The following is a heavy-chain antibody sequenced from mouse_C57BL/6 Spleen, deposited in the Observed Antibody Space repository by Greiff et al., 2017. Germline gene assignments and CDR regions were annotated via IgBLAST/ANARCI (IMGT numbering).Heavy chain of an antibody. J-gene: IGHJ2*01. V-gene: IGHV1-80*01. D-gene: IGHD2-12*01. Sequence: VQLQQSGAELVKPGASVKISCKASGYAFSSYWMHWVKQRPGKGLEWIGQIYPGDGDTNYNGKFKGKATLTDDNSSSTAYMQLSSLTSEDSAVDFWAYGGTIYYFDYWGQGTTLTVSS. CDR1: GYAFSSYW. CDR2: IYPGDGDT. CDR3: AYGGTIYYFDY.